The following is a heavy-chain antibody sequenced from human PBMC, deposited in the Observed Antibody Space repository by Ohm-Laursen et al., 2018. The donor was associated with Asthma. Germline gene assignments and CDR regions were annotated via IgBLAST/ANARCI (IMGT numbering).Heavy chain of an antibody. CDR3: ARGRTFDP. CDR1: GYTFTTYP. Sequence: GASVKVSCKASGYTFTTYPLHWVRQAPGRGLEYMGWINTNTGNPTYAQGFTGRFLFSLDTSVTTAYLQISSLKAEDTALYYCARGRTFDPWGQGTLVTVSS. CDR2: INTNTGNP. J-gene: IGHJ5*02. V-gene: IGHV7-4-1*02.